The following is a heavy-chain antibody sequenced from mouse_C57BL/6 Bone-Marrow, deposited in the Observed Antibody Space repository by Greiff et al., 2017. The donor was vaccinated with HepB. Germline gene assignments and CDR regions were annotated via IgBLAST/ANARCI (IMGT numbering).Heavy chain of an antibody. CDR1: GYTFTSYW. CDR2: IDPSDSYT. D-gene: IGHD3-2*02. Sequence: QVQLQQPGAELVKPGASVKLSCKASGYTFTSYWMQWVKQRPGQGLEWIGEIDPSDSYTNYNQKFKGKATLTVDTSSSTAYMQLSSLTSEDSADYYCARRGQATYDNWGQGTTLTVSS. V-gene: IGHV1-50*01. CDR3: ARRGQATYDN. J-gene: IGHJ2*01.